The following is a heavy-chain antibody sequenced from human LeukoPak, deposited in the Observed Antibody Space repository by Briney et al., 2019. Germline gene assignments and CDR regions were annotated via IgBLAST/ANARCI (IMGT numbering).Heavy chain of an antibody. CDR3: ARDWRVPGDFHSIDN. J-gene: IGHJ3*02. V-gene: IGHV3-23*01. CDR2: FGVNGHTT. Sequence: PGGSLRLSCAASGFTSTGYTMTSVRQAPRGGLEWVSAFGVNGHTTYYAGSVRGRFTISKDDSRNTLYLLMSSLRAEGTALYYCARDWRVPGDFHSIDNWGEGTMVIVSS. CDR1: GFTSTGYT. D-gene: IGHD2/OR15-2a*01.